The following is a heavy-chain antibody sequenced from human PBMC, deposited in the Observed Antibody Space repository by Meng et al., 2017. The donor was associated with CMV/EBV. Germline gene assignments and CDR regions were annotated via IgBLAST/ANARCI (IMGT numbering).Heavy chain of an antibody. J-gene: IGHJ4*02. Sequence: NLSSYAMHWVREAPGKGLEWVSVISYDGSNKYYADAVKGRFTISRDNSKNTLYLQMNSLRAEDTAVYYCARAPPGTRWGSEDYFDYWGQGTLVTVSS. CDR2: ISYDGSNK. CDR3: ARAPPGTRWGSEDYFDY. D-gene: IGHD7-27*01. CDR1: NLSSYA. V-gene: IGHV3-30*04.